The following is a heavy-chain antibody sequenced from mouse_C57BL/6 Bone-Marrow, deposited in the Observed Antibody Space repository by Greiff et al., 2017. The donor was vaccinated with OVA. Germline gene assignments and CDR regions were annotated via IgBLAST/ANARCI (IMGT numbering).Heavy chain of an antibody. CDR1: GFNIKDYY. CDR2: IDPEDGDT. D-gene: IGHD2-5*01. V-gene: IGHV14-1*01. J-gene: IGHJ3*01. CDR3: ARWSNYFSWFAY. Sequence: EVQLQQSGAELVRPGASVKLSCTASGFNIKDYYMHWVKQRPEQGLEWIGRIDPEDGDTEYAPKFQGKATMTADTSSNTAYLQLSSLTSEDTAVYYCARWSNYFSWFAYWGQGTLVTVSA.